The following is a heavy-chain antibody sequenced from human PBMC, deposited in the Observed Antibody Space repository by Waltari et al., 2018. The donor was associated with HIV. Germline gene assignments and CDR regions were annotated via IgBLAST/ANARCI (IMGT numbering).Heavy chain of an antibody. CDR2: IYYGGRT. D-gene: IGHD3-3*01. CDR3: ARHLRGHGFLAKLYYFDF. CDR1: GGSISSSDYY. J-gene: IGHJ4*02. Sequence: QLQMQESGPGLVKPSETLSLTCSVSGGSISSSDYYWGWIRQSPGKGLEWIGNIYYGGRTYYNPSLQSRGTISVDTSKNQFSLRLNSVTAADTAVYFCARHLRGHGFLAKLYYFDFWGQGALVTVSS. V-gene: IGHV4-39*01.